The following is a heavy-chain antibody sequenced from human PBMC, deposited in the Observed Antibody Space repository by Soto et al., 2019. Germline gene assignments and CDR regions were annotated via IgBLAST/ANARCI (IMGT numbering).Heavy chain of an antibody. CDR1: GFTFSYYS. D-gene: IGHD2-15*01. CDR3: VRDPVGVDSTFYFDS. CDR2: ISSSTTYI. J-gene: IGHJ4*02. Sequence: EVQLVVSGGGLVKPGGSLRLSCAASGFTFSYYSMSWVRQAPGRRLEWVSSISSSTTYISYADSVRGRFTISRDNAKNSLDLQMNSLRAEDTAVYYCVRDPVGVDSTFYFDSWGQGTLVTVTS. V-gene: IGHV3-21*02.